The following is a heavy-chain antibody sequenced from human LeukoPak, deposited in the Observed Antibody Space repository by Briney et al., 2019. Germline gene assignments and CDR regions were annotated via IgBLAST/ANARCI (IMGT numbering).Heavy chain of an antibody. CDR2: ISAYNGNT. CDR3: ARDYYDSSGYYPIDY. V-gene: IGHV1-18*01. D-gene: IGHD3-22*01. CDR1: GYTFTSYG. Sequence: ASVKVSCKASGYTFTSYGISWMRQAPGQGLEWMGWISAYNGNTNYAQKLQGRVTMTTDTSTSTAYMELRSLRSDDTAVYYCARDYYDSSGYYPIDYWGQGTLVTVSS. J-gene: IGHJ4*02.